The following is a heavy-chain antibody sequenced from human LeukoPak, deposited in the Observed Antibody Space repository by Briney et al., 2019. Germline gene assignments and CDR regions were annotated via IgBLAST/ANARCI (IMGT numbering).Heavy chain of an antibody. V-gene: IGHV3-7*01. J-gene: IGHJ6*03. D-gene: IGHD2-2*01. CDR3: ARRRGSTSGSYYMDV. CDR1: GFTFSSYW. CDR2: IKQDGSEK. Sequence: GGSLRLSCAASGFTFSSYWMSWVRQAPGKGLEWVANIKQDGSEKYYADSVKGRFTISRDNAKNSLYLQMNSLRAEDTAVYYCARRRGSTSGSYYMDVWGKGTTVTVSS.